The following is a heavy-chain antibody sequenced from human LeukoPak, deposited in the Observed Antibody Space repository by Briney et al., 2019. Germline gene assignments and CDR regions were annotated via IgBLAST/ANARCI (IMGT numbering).Heavy chain of an antibody. V-gene: IGHV4-59*01. CDR1: GGSISSYY. CDR3: ARAVTGRGGGWFDP. CDR2: IYYSGST. J-gene: IGHJ5*02. D-gene: IGHD1-14*01. Sequence: SETLSLTCTVSGGSISSYYWSWIRQPPGKGLEWIGYIYYSGSTNYNPSLKSRVTISVDTSKNQFSLKLSSVTAADTAVYYCARAVTGRGGGWFDPWGQGTLVTVSS.